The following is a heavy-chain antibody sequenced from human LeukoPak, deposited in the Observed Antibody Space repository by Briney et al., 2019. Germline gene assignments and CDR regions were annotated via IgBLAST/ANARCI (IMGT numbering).Heavy chain of an antibody. V-gene: IGHV4-31*03. J-gene: IGHJ4*02. CDR3: ARDRYYDSSGLH. D-gene: IGHD3-22*01. Sequence: SQTLSLTCTVSGGSISSGGYYWSWIRQHPGKALEWYGYIYYSGSTYYNPSLQSRVTISVDPSKNQFSLKLSSVTAADTAVYYCARDRYYDSSGLHWGQGTLVTVSS. CDR2: IYYSGST. CDR1: GGSISSGGYY.